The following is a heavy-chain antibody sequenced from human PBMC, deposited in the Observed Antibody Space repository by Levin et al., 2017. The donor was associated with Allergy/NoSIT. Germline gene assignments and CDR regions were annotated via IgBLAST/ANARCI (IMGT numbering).Heavy chain of an antibody. V-gene: IGHV3-15*01. Sequence: HGESLKISCTASGITFSNAWMSWARQAPGKGLEWVGRIKSKTDGGTADYASPVKGRFTISRDDSRNTLYLQMNSLKTEDTAVYYCTTYISSWYYFDNWGQGTLVTVSS. CDR1: GITFSNAW. D-gene: IGHD6-13*01. CDR2: IKSKTDGGTA. J-gene: IGHJ4*02. CDR3: TTYISSWYYFDN.